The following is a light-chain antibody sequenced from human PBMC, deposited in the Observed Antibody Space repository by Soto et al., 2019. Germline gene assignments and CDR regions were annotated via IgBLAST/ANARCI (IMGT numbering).Light chain of an antibody. CDR1: QSVNSD. CDR2: GAS. CDR3: QQNNNWHRT. Sequence: ETVMTQSPATLSVSPGERATLSCRASQSVNSDLAWYQKKPGQAPRLLIYGASTRATGIPARFSGGGSGTEFTLTISSLQSEDFAVYYCQQNNNWHRTFGQGTKVDIK. V-gene: IGKV3-15*01. J-gene: IGKJ1*01.